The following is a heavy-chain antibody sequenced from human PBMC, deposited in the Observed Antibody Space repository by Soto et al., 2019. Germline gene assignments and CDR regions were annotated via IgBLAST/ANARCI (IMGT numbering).Heavy chain of an antibody. CDR2: INHSGST. V-gene: IGHV4-34*01. D-gene: IGHD5-12*01. CDR1: CGSFSGYY. CDR3: ARSTDSGYDPFDY. J-gene: IGHJ4*02. Sequence: SETLSLTCAVYCGSFSGYYWSWIRQPPGKGLEWIGEINHSGSTNYNPSLKSRVTISVDTSKNQFSLKLSSVTAADTAVYYCARSTDSGYDPFDYWGQGTLVTVSS.